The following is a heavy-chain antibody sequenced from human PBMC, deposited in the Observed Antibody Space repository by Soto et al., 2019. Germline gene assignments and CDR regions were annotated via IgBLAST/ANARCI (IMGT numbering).Heavy chain of an antibody. CDR1: GYTFTSDD. J-gene: IGHJ6*03. Sequence: QVQVVQSGAEVKKPGASVKVSCTASGYTFTSDDVTWVRQAHRQGLEWVGWRNPNSGNRAYAQKFQCRVTMTRRTSISTATIELSSLTNVDTVVSDCARVSFIARSGSSLYFHYMDVWGKGTTVNVSS. D-gene: IGHD3-10*01. V-gene: IGHV1-8*01. CDR3: ARVSFIARSGSSLYFHYMDV. CDR2: RNPNSGNR.